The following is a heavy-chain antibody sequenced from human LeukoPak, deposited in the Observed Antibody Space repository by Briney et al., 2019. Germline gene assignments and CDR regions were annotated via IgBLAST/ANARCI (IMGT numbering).Heavy chain of an antibody. CDR3: AKDNHSSGYSIDY. V-gene: IGHV3-9*01. J-gene: IGHJ4*02. D-gene: IGHD3-22*01. CDR1: GFTVSSNY. Sequence: QTGGSLRLSCAASGFTVSSNYMSWVRQAPGKGLEWVSGISWNSGSIGYADSVKGRFTISRDNAKNSLYLQMNSLRAEDTALYYCAKDNHSSGYSIDYWGQGTLVTVSS. CDR2: ISWNSGSI.